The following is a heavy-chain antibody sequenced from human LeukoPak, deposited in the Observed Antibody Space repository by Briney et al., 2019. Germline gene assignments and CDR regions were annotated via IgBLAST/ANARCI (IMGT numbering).Heavy chain of an antibody. D-gene: IGHD1-26*01. J-gene: IGHJ4*02. CDR2: ISSSSTYI. V-gene: IGHV3-21*06. CDR3: ARDGVAELMSALDY. CDR1: GFTFSSYS. Sequence: GGSLRLSCAASGFTFSSYSMNWVCQAPGKGLEWVSFISSSSTYIYYADSLKGRFTISRDNAKNSLYLQMNSLRAEDTAVYYCARDGVAELMSALDYWGQGILVTVSS.